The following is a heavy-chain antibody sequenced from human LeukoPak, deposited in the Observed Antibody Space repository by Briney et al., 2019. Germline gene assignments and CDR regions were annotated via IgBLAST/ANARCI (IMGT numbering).Heavy chain of an antibody. CDR1: GFTFGDYA. CDR3: ARIGYSSSSYDY. D-gene: IGHD6-6*01. Sequence: GGSLRLSCTASGFTFGDYAMSWFRQTPGKGLGWVANIKEDGTTKYYVDSLRGRFTVSRDNAQNSLYLQMNSLRVEDTATYYCARIGYSSSSYDYWGQGILVTVSS. J-gene: IGHJ4*02. V-gene: IGHV3-7*01. CDR2: IKEDGTTK.